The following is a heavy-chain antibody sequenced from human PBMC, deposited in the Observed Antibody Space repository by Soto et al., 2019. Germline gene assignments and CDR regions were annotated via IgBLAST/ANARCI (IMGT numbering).Heavy chain of an antibody. CDR3: ARDLYYYDSSGYSLFDY. Sequence: QVQLVQSGAEVKKPGASVKVSCKASGYTFTSYYMHWVRQAPGQGLEWMGIINSSGGSTSYAQKFQGRVTMTRDTSTSTVYMELSSLRSEDTAVYYCARDLYYYDSSGYSLFDYWGQGTLVTVSS. D-gene: IGHD3-22*01. CDR2: INSSGGST. CDR1: GYTFTSYY. J-gene: IGHJ4*02. V-gene: IGHV1-46*01.